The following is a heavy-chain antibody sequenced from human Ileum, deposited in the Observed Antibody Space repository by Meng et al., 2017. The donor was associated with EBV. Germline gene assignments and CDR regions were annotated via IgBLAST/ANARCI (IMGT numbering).Heavy chain of an antibody. J-gene: IGHJ5*02. D-gene: IGHD4-23*01. CDR2: IDQSGYT. CDR1: GGSFNDYY. V-gene: IGHV4-34*01. CDR3: ARYGRCNGNSFYCFDP. Sequence: QGRLQPWGTGLLKPSETLSLTCAVYGGSFNDYYWTWLRQPPGKGLEWIGEIDQSGYTKFNPSLSSRATISRDTSNNQFSLRLNSVTAADTALYYCARYGRCNGNSFYCFDPWGQGTLVTVSS.